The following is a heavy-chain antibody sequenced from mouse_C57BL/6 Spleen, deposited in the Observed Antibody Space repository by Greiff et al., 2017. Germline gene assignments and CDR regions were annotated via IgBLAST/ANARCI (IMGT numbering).Heavy chain of an antibody. CDR3: ARGGNYYAMDY. V-gene: IGHV1-66*01. Sequence: QVQLQQSGPELVKPGASVKISCKASGYSFTSYYIHWVKQRPGQGLEWIGWIYPGSGNTKYNEKFKGQATLTADTSSSTAYMQLSSLTSEDSAVYYCARGGNYYAMDYWGQGTSVTVSS. CDR1: GYSFTSYY. CDR2: IYPGSGNT. J-gene: IGHJ4*01. D-gene: IGHD2-1*01.